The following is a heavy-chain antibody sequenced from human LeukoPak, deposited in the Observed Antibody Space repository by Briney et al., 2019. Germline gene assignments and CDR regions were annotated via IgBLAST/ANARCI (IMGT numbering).Heavy chain of an antibody. CDR1: GGSISSSSYY. CDR3: ARDSYYYDSSGYYSILDY. CDR2: IYHSGST. Sequence: SETLSLTCTVSGGSISSSSYYWGWIRQPPGKGLEWIGNIYHSGSTSYNPSPKNRVTISVDTSKNQFSLKLSSVTAADTAVYYCARDSYYYDSSGYYSILDYWGQGTLVTVSS. J-gene: IGHJ4*02. D-gene: IGHD3-22*01. V-gene: IGHV4-39*07.